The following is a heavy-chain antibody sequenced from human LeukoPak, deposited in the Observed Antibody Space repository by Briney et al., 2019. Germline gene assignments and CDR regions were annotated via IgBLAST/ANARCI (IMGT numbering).Heavy chain of an antibody. D-gene: IGHD3-22*01. CDR2: ISYDGSNK. Sequence: GGSLRLSCAASGFTFSSYAMPWVRQAPGKGLEWVAVISYDGSNKYYADSVKGRFTISRDNSKNTLYLQMNSLRAEDTAVYYCARVVPLGYYDSSGYPDYWGQGTLVTVSS. V-gene: IGHV3-30-3*01. CDR1: GFTFSSYA. CDR3: ARVVPLGYYDSSGYPDY. J-gene: IGHJ4*02.